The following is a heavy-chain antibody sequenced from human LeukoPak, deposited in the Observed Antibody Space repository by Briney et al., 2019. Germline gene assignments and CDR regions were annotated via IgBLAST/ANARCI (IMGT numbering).Heavy chain of an antibody. CDR1: GFTFSSYA. CDR2: IKQDGSEK. D-gene: IGHD1-14*01. CDR3: ATSRTSDY. J-gene: IGHJ4*02. Sequence: GGSLRLSCAASGFTFSSYAITWVRQAPGKGLEWVAIIKQDGSEKYYVDSVKGRFTISRDNAEKSLYLQMNSLRAADTAVYYCATSRTSDYWGQGTLVTVSS. V-gene: IGHV3-7*03.